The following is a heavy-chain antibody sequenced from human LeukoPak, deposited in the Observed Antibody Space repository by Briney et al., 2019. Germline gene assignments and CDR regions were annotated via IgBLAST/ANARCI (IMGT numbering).Heavy chain of an antibody. Sequence: SVKVSCKASGGTFSSYAISWVRQAPGQGLEWMGGIIPIFGTANYAQKFQGRVTITADKSTSTAYMELSSLRSEDTAVYYCARDRTTVTTNYYYMDVWGKGTTVTVSS. CDR1: GGTFSSYA. V-gene: IGHV1-69*06. J-gene: IGHJ6*03. CDR2: IIPIFGTA. CDR3: ARDRTTVTTNYYYMDV. D-gene: IGHD4-17*01.